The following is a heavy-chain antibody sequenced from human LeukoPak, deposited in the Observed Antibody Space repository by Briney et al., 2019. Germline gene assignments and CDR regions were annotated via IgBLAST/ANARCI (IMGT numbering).Heavy chain of an antibody. CDR1: GYTFTGYY. Sequence: ASVTVSCKASGYTFTGYYMHWVRQAPGQGLEWMGWINPNSGGTNYAQKFQGRVTMTRDTSISTAYMELSSLTSDDTAVYYCARTYCAEDCSIRYFDYWGQGTLVTVSS. CDR2: INPNSGGT. J-gene: IGHJ4*02. D-gene: IGHD2-21*02. V-gene: IGHV1-2*02. CDR3: ARTYCAEDCSIRYFDY.